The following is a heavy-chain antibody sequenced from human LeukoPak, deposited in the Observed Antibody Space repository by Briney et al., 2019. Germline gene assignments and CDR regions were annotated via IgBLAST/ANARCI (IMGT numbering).Heavy chain of an antibody. CDR3: ARGHIAPQRQFIARRGLRTVSRFDP. CDR1: GGSISNYY. CDR2: ISSAGKT. V-gene: IGHV4-59*01. D-gene: IGHD6-6*01. J-gene: IGHJ5*02. Sequence: SETLSLTCTVSGGSISNYYWTWIRPSTGKGLEWIASISSAGKTNNNPSLQSRVTISLDTSNHQLSLKMTSVISADTAVYYCARGHIAPQRQFIARRGLRTVSRFDPWGQGTLVIVSA.